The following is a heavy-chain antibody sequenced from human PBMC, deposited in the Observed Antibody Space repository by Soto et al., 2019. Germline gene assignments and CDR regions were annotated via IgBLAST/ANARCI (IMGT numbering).Heavy chain of an antibody. D-gene: IGHD2-2*01. J-gene: IGHJ5*02. V-gene: IGHV3-13*01. CDR3: ARGVGYCSSTSCYGLGNWFDP. Sequence: GGSLRLSCAAPGFTFSSYDMHWVRQATGKGLEWVSAIGTAGDTYYPGSVKGRFTISRENAKNSLYLQMNSLRAGDTAVYYCARGVGYCSSTSCYGLGNWFDPWGQGTLVTVSS. CDR2: IGTAGDT. CDR1: GFTFSSYD.